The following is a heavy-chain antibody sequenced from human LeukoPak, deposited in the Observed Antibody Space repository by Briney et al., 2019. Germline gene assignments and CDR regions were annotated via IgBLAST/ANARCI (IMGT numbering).Heavy chain of an antibody. J-gene: IGHJ6*03. CDR2: IYTSGST. CDR1: GGSISSYY. Sequence: SETLSLTCTVSGGSISSYYWSWIRQPAGKGLEWIGRIYTSGSTNYNPSLKSRVTMSVDTSKNQFSLKLSSVTAADTAVYYCARATMIVRPYYYYYMDVWGKGTTVTVSS. D-gene: IGHD3-22*01. V-gene: IGHV4-4*07. CDR3: ARATMIVRPYYYYYMDV.